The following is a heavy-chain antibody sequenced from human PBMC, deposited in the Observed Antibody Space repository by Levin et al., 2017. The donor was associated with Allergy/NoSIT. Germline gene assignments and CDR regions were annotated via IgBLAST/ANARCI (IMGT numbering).Heavy chain of an antibody. J-gene: IGHJ4*02. Sequence: PGGSLRLSCAASGFTFSNYAMHWVRQAPGKGLEWVGVISDDGSSEFYIDSVEGRFTISRDNSKNRLYLQMDSLRAEDTALYYCVREIAEEGTWGQGTLVIVSS. CDR1: GFTFSNYA. D-gene: IGHD1-1*01. V-gene: IGHV3-30-3*01. CDR2: ISDDGSSE. CDR3: VREIAEEGT.